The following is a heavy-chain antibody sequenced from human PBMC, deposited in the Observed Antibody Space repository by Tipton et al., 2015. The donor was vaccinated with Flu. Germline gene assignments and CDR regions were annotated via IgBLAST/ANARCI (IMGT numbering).Heavy chain of an antibody. V-gene: IGHV3-23*01. CDR3: ANSGSYYATEYFQH. J-gene: IGHJ1*01. D-gene: IGHD1-26*01. Sequence: SLRLSCAASGFTFSSYAMSWVRQAPGKGLEWVSAISGSGGSTYYADSVKGRFTISRDNSKNTLYLQMNSLRADDTAVYYCANSGSYYATEYFQHWGQGTLVTVSS. CDR2: ISGSGGST. CDR1: GFTFSSYA.